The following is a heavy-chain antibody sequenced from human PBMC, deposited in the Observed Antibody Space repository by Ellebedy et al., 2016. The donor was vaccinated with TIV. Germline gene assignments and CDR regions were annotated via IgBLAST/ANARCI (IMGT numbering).Heavy chain of an antibody. CDR3: ARASYDSSGTVNDY. CDR2: MNPNSGNT. Sequence: AASVKVSCKTSGYTFTTYAITWVRQATGQGLEWMGWMNPNSGNTGYAQKFRGRVTMTRNTSISTAYMELNSLTSEDTAVYYCARASYDSSGTVNDYWGQGTLVTVSS. D-gene: IGHD3-22*01. CDR1: GYTFTTYA. V-gene: IGHV1-8*02. J-gene: IGHJ4*02.